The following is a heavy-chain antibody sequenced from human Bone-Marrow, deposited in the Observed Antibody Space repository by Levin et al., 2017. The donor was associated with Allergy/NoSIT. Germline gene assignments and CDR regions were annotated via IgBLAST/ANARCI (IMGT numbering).Heavy chain of an antibody. D-gene: IGHD2-21*02. CDR1: GFALSNYA. CDR3: AREPSCCGGDCHVLLDS. Sequence: GGSLRLSCAASGFALSNYAMAWVRQAPGKGLEWVSVITGSGATKYYADSVKGRFIISRDNSKNMVYLQMNSLRAEDTAVYFCAREPSCCGGDCHVLLDSWGQGTLVSVSS. V-gene: IGHV3-23*01. CDR2: ITGSGATK. J-gene: IGHJ4*02.